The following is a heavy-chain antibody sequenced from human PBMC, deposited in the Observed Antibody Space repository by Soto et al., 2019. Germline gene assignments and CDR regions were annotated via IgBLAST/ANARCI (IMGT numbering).Heavy chain of an antibody. CDR2: IYSGGST. Sequence: GGSLRLSCAASGFTVSSNYMSWVRQAPGKGLEWVSVIYSGGSTYYADSVKGRFTISRDNSKNTLYLQMNSLRAEDTAVYYCGRVGCGGDCYSDYYYYMDVWGKGTTVTVSS. CDR3: GRVGCGGDCYSDYYYYMDV. J-gene: IGHJ6*03. CDR1: GFTVSSNY. D-gene: IGHD2-21*01. V-gene: IGHV3-66*01.